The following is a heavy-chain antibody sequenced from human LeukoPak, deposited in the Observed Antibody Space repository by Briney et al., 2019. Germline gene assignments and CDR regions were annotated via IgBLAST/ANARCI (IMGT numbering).Heavy chain of an antibody. CDR2: ISSSGTYI. J-gene: IGHJ6*02. D-gene: IGHD6-19*01. CDR1: GFTFNTYS. CDR3: ARDRGSGWYYFYGMVV. V-gene: IGHV3-21*01. Sequence: SGGSLRLSCAASGFTFNTYSMNWVRQAPGKGLEWVSSISSSGTYIYYADSVKGRFTISRDNAKATLYLEMHNLRVDDTAMYYCARDRGSGWYYFYGMVVWGQGTTVTVSS.